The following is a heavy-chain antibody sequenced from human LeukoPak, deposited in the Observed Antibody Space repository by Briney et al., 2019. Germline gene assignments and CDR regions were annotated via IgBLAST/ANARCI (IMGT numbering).Heavy chain of an antibody. CDR3: AKDGNYYDSSGYYYFDY. CDR1: EFTFSSYV. CDR2: ITPGGGT. D-gene: IGHD3-22*01. Sequence: GGSLRLSCAASEFTFSSYVMAWVRQAPGKGLEWVSTITPGGGTYYADSVKGRFTISRDNSKNTLHLQMNSLRAEDTAVYYCAKDGNYYDSSGYYYFDYWGQGTLVTVSS. J-gene: IGHJ4*02. V-gene: IGHV3-23*01.